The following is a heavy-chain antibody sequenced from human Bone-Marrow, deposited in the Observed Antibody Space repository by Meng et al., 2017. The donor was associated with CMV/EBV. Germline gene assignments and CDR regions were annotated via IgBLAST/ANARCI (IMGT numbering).Heavy chain of an antibody. CDR3: AREAYPRFWSGYYGYYGIDV. Sequence: GESLKISCAASGFTFSSYWMSWVRQAPGKGLEWVANIKQDGSEKYYVDSVKGRFTISRDNAKNSLYLQMNSLRAEDTAVYYCAREAYPRFWSGYYGYYGIDVWRQGTTLSVSS. V-gene: IGHV3-7*01. CDR1: GFTFSSYW. J-gene: IGHJ6*02. CDR2: IKQDGSEK. D-gene: IGHD3-3*01.